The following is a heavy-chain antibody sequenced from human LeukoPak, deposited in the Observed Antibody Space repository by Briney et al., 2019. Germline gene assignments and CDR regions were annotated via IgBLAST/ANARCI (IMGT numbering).Heavy chain of an antibody. J-gene: IGHJ4*02. CDR2: ISSSSSTI. CDR3: ARDPKRPIVVVPAAMTGYFDY. Sequence: GGSLRLSCAASGFTFSSYSMNWVRQAPGKGLEWVSYISSSSSTIYYADSVKGRFTISRDNAKNSLYLQMNSLRAEDTAVYYCARDPKRPIVVVPAAMTGYFDYWGQGTLVTVSS. CDR1: GFTFSSYS. V-gene: IGHV3-48*01. D-gene: IGHD2-2*01.